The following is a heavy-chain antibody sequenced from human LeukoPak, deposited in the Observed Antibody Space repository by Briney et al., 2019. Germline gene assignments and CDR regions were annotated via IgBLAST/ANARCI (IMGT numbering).Heavy chain of an antibody. V-gene: IGHV1-3*03. CDR2: INAGNGNT. J-gene: IGHJ4*02. D-gene: IGHD3-10*01. CDR1: GYTFTSYA. CDR3: ARGGVDHYGSGTYYLMYYFDH. Sequence: ASVKVSCKASGYTFTSYAMHWVRQAPGQRLEWMGWINAGNGNTKYSQEFQGRVTITRDTSASTAYMELSSLRAEDTAVYYCARGGVDHYGSGTYYLMYYFDHWGQGALVTVSS.